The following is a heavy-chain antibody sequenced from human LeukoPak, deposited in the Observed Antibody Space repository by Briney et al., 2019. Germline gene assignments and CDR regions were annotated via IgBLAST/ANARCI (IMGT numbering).Heavy chain of an antibody. CDR1: GFTVRSNY. V-gene: IGHV3-53*01. CDR3: AKDRIGSEYSYGQFDY. J-gene: IGHJ4*02. Sequence: GGSLRLSCAASGFTVRSNYMSWVRQAPGKGLQWVSVIYSGGSTNYADSVKGRFTISRDNSKNTLYLQMNSLRAEDTAVYYCAKDRIGSEYSYGQFDYWGQGTLVTVSS. D-gene: IGHD5-18*01. CDR2: IYSGGST.